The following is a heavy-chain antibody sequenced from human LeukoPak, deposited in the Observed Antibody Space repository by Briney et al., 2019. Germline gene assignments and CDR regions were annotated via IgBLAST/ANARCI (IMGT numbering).Heavy chain of an antibody. D-gene: IGHD7-27*01. J-gene: IGHJ5*02. CDR3: ARGIVGVTGWFDP. CDR2: IYYSGST. V-gene: IGHV4-39*07. Sequence: SETLSLTCTVSGGSISSSSYNWGWIRQPPGKGLEWIGSIYYSGSTYYNPSLKSRVTISVDTSKNQFSLKLSSVTAADTAVYYCARGIVGVTGWFDPWGQGTLVTVSS. CDR1: GGSISSSSYN.